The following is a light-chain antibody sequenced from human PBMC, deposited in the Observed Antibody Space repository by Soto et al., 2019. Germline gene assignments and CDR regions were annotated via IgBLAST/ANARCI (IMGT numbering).Light chain of an antibody. CDR2: GNN. CDR1: SSNIGAGYD. J-gene: IGLJ2*01. V-gene: IGLV1-40*01. CDR3: QSYDSSLSGYVV. Sequence: QSVLTQPPSVSGAPGQRVTISCTGSSSNIGAGYDVHWYQQLPGTAPKLLIYGNNNRPSGVPDRVSGSKSGTSASLAITGLQAEDEADYYCQSYDSSLSGYVVFGGGTKLTVL.